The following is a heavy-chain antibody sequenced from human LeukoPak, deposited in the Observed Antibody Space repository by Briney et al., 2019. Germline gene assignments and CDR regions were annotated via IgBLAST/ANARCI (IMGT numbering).Heavy chain of an antibody. D-gene: IGHD3-10*01. J-gene: IGHJ3*02. V-gene: IGHV3-30*02. CDR3: ARLMVRGVRHHDAFDI. CDR2: IRYDGNNK. Sequence: PGGSLRLSCAASGFTFRSYGMHWVRQAPGKGLEWVAFIRYDGNNKYYADSVKGRFTIFRDNSRNTLYLQMNSLRAEDTAVYYCARLMVRGVRHHDAFDIWGQGTMVTVSS. CDR1: GFTFRSYG.